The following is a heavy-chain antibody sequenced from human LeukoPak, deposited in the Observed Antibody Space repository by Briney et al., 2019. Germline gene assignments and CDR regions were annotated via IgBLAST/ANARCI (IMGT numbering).Heavy chain of an antibody. J-gene: IGHJ5*02. V-gene: IGHV4-34*01. Sequence: SETLSLTCAVYGGSFSGYYWSWIRQPPGKGVEWIGEINHSGSTNYNPSLKSRVTISVDTSKNQFSLKLSSVTAADTAVYYCARNRYYYGSGSYGVPNWFDPWGQGTLVTVSS. CDR1: GGSFSGYY. CDR2: INHSGST. D-gene: IGHD3-10*01. CDR3: ARNRYYYGSGSYGVPNWFDP.